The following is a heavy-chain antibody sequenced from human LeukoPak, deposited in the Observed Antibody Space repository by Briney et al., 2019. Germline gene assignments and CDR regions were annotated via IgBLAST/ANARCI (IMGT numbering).Heavy chain of an antibody. V-gene: IGHV3-30-3*01. D-gene: IGHD3-10*01. CDR2: ISYDGSNK. CDR1: GFTLSSYA. Sequence: GRSLRLSCAASGFTLSSYAMHWVRQAPGKGLEWVAVISYDGSNKYYADSVKGRFTISRDNSKNTLYLQMNSLRAEDTAVYYCARAQSYYYGSGSYLVYWGQGTLVTVSS. J-gene: IGHJ4*02. CDR3: ARAQSYYYGSGSYLVY.